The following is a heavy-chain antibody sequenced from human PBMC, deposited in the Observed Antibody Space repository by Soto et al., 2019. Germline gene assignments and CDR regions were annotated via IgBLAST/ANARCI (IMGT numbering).Heavy chain of an antibody. V-gene: IGHV1-69*13. CDR1: GYTFTGYY. Sequence: GASVKVSCKASGYTFTGYYMHWVRQAPGQGLEWMGGIIPIFGTANYAQKFQGRVTITADESTSTAYMELSSLRSEDTAVYYCATIIGVVGATSVRIDYFDYWGQGTLVTVSS. D-gene: IGHD1-26*01. CDR3: ATIIGVVGATSVRIDYFDY. J-gene: IGHJ4*02. CDR2: IIPIFGTA.